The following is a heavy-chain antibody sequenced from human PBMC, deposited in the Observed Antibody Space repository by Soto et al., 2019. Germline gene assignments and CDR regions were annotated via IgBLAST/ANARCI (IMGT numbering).Heavy chain of an antibody. CDR2: INHSGST. CDR3: ARGRSEYQPLHRHYYYYGMDV. J-gene: IGHJ6*02. Sequence: PSETLSLTCAVYGGSFSGYYWSWIRQPPWKGLEWIGEINHSGSTNYNPSLKSRVTISVDTSKNQFSLKLSSVTAADTAVYYCARGRSEYQPLHRHYYYYGMDVWGQGTTVTVSS. D-gene: IGHD2-2*02. V-gene: IGHV4-34*01. CDR1: GGSFSGYY.